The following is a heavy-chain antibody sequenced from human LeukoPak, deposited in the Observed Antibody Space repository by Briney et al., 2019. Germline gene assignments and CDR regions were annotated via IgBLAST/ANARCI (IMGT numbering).Heavy chain of an antibody. CDR1: EFTFSSYA. CDR2: ISVSGGST. Sequence: GGSLRLSCAAAEFTFSSYAMSWVRQAPGKGLEWVSAISVSGGSTYYADSGKGLFTISRDNSKNTLYLQMNSLRDEDTAVYYCAKDFLSWFGELPGVDYWGQGTLVTVSS. D-gene: IGHD3-10*01. J-gene: IGHJ4*02. V-gene: IGHV3-23*01. CDR3: AKDFLSWFGELPGVDY.